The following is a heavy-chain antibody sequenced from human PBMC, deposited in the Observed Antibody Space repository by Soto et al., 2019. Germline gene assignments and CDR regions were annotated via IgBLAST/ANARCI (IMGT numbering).Heavy chain of an antibody. J-gene: IGHJ4*02. D-gene: IGHD1-26*01. CDR2: TSDSGGDT. CDR1: GLTFSSYA. Sequence: EVQLLESGGGMVQPGGSLRLSCAASGLTFSSYAMSWVRQAPGKGLEWVSSTSDSGGDTYYADSVRGRFTISRDNSKNTLYLQIDSLRAEDTAVYYCAKVTGKVGPFDYWGQGTLVIVSS. V-gene: IGHV3-23*01. CDR3: AKVTGKVGPFDY.